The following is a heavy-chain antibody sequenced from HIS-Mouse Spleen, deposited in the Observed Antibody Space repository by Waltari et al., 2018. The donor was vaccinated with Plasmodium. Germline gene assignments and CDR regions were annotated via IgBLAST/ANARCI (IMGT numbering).Heavy chain of an antibody. CDR3: ARLYYDFWSGYYPYGMDV. J-gene: IGHJ6*02. Sequence: QVQLVESGGGVVQPGSSLRLSCAASGFTFSSYAMPWVRQAPGKGLEWVAVISYDGSNKYYADSVKGRFTISRDNSKNTLYLQMNSLRAEDTAVYYCARLYYDFWSGYYPYGMDVWGQGTTVTVSS. D-gene: IGHD3-3*01. CDR2: ISYDGSNK. CDR1: GFTFSSYA. V-gene: IGHV3-30*04.